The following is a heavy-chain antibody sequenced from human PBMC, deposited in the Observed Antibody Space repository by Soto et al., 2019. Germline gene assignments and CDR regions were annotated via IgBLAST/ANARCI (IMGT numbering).Heavy chain of an antibody. CDR2: IYYSGST. Sequence: PSDTLSLTCPVPVVSVSGYTWGWTGHPHGKGLEWIGYIYYSGSTNYIPSLKSRVTISVDTSKNQFSLKLSSVTAADTAVYYCAREERITIFGVVTGRFDYWGQGTLVTVS. D-gene: IGHD3-3*01. CDR1: VVSVSGYT. V-gene: IGHV4-59*02. J-gene: IGHJ4*02. CDR3: AREERITIFGVVTGRFDY.